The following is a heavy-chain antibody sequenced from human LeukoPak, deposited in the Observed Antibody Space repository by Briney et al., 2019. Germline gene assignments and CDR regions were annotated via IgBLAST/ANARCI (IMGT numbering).Heavy chain of an antibody. CDR2: IYYSGST. CDR3: ARGGGLRLEELSFSPFPDY. J-gene: IGHJ4*02. V-gene: IGHV4-59*01. CDR1: GGSISSYY. D-gene: IGHD3-16*02. Sequence: PSETLSLTCTVSGGSISSYYWSWIRQPPGKGLEWIGYIYYSGSTNYNPSLKSRVTISVDTSKNQFSLKLSSVTAADTAVYYCARGGGLRLEELSFSPFPDYWGQGTLVTVSS.